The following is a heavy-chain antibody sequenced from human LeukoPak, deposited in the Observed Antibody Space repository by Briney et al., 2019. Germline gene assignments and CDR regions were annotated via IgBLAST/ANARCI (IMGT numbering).Heavy chain of an antibody. J-gene: IGHJ4*02. V-gene: IGHV4-61*02. D-gene: IGHD3-3*01. CDR1: GGSISSGSYY. CDR3: AREGDFWSGYYSSFDY. Sequence: SETLSLTCTVSGGSISSGSYYWSWIRQPAGKGLEWIGRIYTSGSTNYNPSLKSRVTISVDTSKNQFSLKLSSVTAADTAVYYCAREGDFWSGYYSSFDYWGQGTLVTVSS. CDR2: IYTSGST.